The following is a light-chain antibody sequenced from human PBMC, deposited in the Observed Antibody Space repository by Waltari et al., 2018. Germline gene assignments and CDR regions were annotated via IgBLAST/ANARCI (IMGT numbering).Light chain of an antibody. J-gene: IGKJ1*01. V-gene: IGKV3-20*01. CDR2: DTS. Sequence: SCRASPSVSRYSAWYQQRPGQAPRLLIYDTSTRATGIPDRFSGSGSGTDFSLTISRLDPEDFAVYYCQKYGTLPATFGQGTKVEVK. CDR1: PSVSRY. CDR3: QKYGTLPAT.